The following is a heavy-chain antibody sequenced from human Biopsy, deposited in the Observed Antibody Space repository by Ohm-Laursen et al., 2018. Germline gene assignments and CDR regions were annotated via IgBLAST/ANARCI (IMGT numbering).Heavy chain of an antibody. J-gene: IGHJ4*02. D-gene: IGHD1-26*01. CDR1: GGTFTNYA. V-gene: IGHV1-69*13. Sequence: SVKVSCNASGGTFTNYAISWVRQAPGQGLEWMGGIIPIFGTANYAQKFQGRVAITADESTSTAYMELSSLRSDDTAVYYCARDTLGGGSYRFFYWGQGSLVTVSS. CDR3: ARDTLGGGSYRFFY. CDR2: IIPIFGTA.